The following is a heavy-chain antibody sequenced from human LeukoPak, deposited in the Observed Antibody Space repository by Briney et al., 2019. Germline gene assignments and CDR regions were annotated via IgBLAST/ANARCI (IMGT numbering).Heavy chain of an antibody. CDR2: ISWNSGTI. CDR3: AKDIGYSYGVDY. Sequence: GRSLRLSCAASGFTFDDYAMHWVRQAPGKGLEWVSGISWNSGTIGYVDSVKGRFTISRDNAKNSLYLQMNSLRAGDTALYYCAKDIGYSYGVDYWGQGTLVTVSS. V-gene: IGHV3-9*01. D-gene: IGHD5-18*01. J-gene: IGHJ4*02. CDR1: GFTFDDYA.